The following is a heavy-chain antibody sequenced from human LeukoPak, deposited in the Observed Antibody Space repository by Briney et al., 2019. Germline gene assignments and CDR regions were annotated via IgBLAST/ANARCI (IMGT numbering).Heavy chain of an antibody. D-gene: IGHD6-19*01. Sequence: SETLSLTCAVSGYSISSGCYWGWIRQPPGKGLEWIGSIYHSGSTYYNPSLKSRVTISVDTSKNQFSLKLSSVTAADTAVYYCARDPVYSGWYAERAFDIWGQGTMVTVSS. V-gene: IGHV4-38-2*02. CDR1: GYSISSGCY. CDR3: ARDPVYSGWYAERAFDI. J-gene: IGHJ3*02. CDR2: IYHSGST.